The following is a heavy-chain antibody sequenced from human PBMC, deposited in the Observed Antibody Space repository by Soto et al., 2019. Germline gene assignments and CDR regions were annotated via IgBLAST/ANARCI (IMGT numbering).Heavy chain of an antibody. D-gene: IGHD1-1*01. CDR3: ARGPGLNASSAPFDY. CDR2: INHSGST. Sequence: SETLSLTCAVYCGSFSGYYWSWIRQPPGKGLEWIGEINHSGSTNYIPSLKSRVTISVDTSKNQFSLKLRSVTAADTAVYFCARGPGLNASSAPFDYWGQGTLVTVSS. CDR1: CGSFSGYY. J-gene: IGHJ4*02. V-gene: IGHV4-34*01.